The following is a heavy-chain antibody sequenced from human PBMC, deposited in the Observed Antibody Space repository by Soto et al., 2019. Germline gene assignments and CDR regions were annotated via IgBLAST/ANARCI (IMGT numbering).Heavy chain of an antibody. CDR2: ISAYNGNT. J-gene: IGHJ4*02. V-gene: IGHV1-18*01. CDR1: GYTFTSYG. Sequence: GASVKVSCKASGYTFTSYGISWVRQATGQGLEWMGWISAYNGNTNYAQKLQGRVTMTTDTSTSTAYMELRSLRSDDTAVYYCARDSPNWNYAKPYFDYWGQGTLVTVSS. CDR3: ARDSPNWNYAKPYFDY. D-gene: IGHD1-7*01.